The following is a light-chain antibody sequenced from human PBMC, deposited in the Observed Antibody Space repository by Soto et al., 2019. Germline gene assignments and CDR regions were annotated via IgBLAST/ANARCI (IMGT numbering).Light chain of an antibody. CDR3: QHYVTSLTT. V-gene: IGKV3-11*01. CDR2: DAS. J-gene: IGKJ1*01. CDR1: QSVSSY. Sequence: EIVLTQSPATLSLSPWERATLSCRASQSVSSYLAWYQQKPGQAPRLLIYDASNRATGIPARFSGSGSGTDFTLTISSLEPEDFAVYYCQHYVTSLTTFGQGTKVDIK.